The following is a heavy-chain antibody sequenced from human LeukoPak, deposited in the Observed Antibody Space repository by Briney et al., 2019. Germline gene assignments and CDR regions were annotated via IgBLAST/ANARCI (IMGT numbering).Heavy chain of an antibody. CDR2: ITGSGTNA. J-gene: IGHJ4*02. D-gene: IGHD1-26*01. CDR3: AKRDGAIHFDY. V-gene: IGHV3-23*01. CDR1: GFTFSSCA. Sequence: GSLRLSCAASGFTFSSCAMGWVRQAPGKGLEWVSSITGSGTNAYYADSVKGRFTISRDNSKSTLYLQMNSLRAEDTAVYYCAKRDGAIHFDYWGQGTLITVSS.